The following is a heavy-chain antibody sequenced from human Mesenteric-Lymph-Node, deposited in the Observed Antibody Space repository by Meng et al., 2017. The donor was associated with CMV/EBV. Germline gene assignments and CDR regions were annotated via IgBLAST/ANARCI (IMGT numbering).Heavy chain of an antibody. J-gene: IGHJ4*02. D-gene: IGHD3-3*01. V-gene: IGHV4-39*07. CDR2: IYYSGST. Sequence: SETLSLTCTVSGGSISSSSYYWGWIRQPPGKGLEWIGSIYYSGSTYQNPSLKSRVTISVDTSKNQFSLKLSSVTAADTAVYYCARQHSRTAFGVVISTYFDDWGQGTLVTVSS. CDR3: ARQHSRTAFGVVISTYFDD. CDR1: GGSISSSSYY.